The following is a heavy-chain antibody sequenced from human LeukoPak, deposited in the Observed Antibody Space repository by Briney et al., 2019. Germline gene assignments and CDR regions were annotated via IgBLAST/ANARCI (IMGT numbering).Heavy chain of an antibody. V-gene: IGHV1-2*02. J-gene: IGHJ6*02. CDR1: GYTFTGYY. Sequence: ASVKVSCKASGYTFTGYYMHWVRQAPGQGFEWMGWINPNSGGTNYAQKFQGRVTMTRDTSISTAYMELSRLRSDDTAVYYCARDPAAGAYYYGMGVWGQGTTVTVSS. CDR3: ARDPAAGAYYYGMGV. D-gene: IGHD6-13*01. CDR2: INPNSGGT.